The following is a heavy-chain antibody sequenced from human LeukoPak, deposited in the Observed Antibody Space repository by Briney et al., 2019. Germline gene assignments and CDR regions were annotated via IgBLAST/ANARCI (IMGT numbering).Heavy chain of an antibody. Sequence: GASVKVSCKASGYTFTSYYMHWVRQAPGRGLEWMGIINPSGGSTSYAQKFQGKVTMTRDTSTSTVYMELSSLRSEDTAVYYCAASNSSSWPFDYWGQGTLVTVSS. J-gene: IGHJ4*02. CDR1: GYTFTSYY. CDR3: AASNSSSWPFDY. D-gene: IGHD6-13*01. CDR2: INPSGGST. V-gene: IGHV1-46*01.